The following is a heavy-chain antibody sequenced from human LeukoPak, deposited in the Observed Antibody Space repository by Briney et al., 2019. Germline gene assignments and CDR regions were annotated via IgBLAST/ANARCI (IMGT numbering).Heavy chain of an antibody. V-gene: IGHV3-30-3*01. D-gene: IGHD4/OR15-4a*01. CDR3: ARDGASPGPLRPFDP. CDR1: GFTFSSYA. CDR2: ISYDGSNK. J-gene: IGHJ5*02. Sequence: GGSLRLSCAASGFTFSSYAMHWVRQAPGKGLEWVAVISYDGSNKYYADSVKGRFTISGDNSKNTLYLQMNSLRAEDTAVYYCARDGASPGPLRPFDPWGQGTLVTVSS.